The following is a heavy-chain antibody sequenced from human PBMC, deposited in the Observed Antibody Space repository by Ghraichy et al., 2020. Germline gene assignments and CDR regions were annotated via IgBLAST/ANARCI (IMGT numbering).Heavy chain of an antibody. D-gene: IGHD4-11*01. V-gene: IGHV4-34*01. Sequence: SETLSLTCAVYGGSFSAYYWSWIRQPPGKGLEWIGEINDSGITNYNPSLKSRVTISVDTSKNQFSLKLSSVTAADTAVYYCARVFADDYSNGDRFDYWGQGTLVTVSS. CDR2: INDSGIT. J-gene: IGHJ4*02. CDR3: ARVFADDYSNGDRFDY. CDR1: GGSFSAYY.